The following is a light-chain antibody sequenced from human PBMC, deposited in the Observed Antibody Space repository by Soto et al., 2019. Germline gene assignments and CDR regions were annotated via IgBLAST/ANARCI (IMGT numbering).Light chain of an antibody. Sequence: DIVMTQSPDSLSVSLGERATINCKSSQSVLYSSNNKNYLAWYQQKPGQPPKLLIYWASTRESGVPDRFSGSGCGTDFTLTISSLQAEDAAVYYCQQYYSTITFGQGTRLEIK. CDR1: QSVLYSSNNKNY. CDR2: WAS. J-gene: IGKJ5*01. CDR3: QQYYSTIT. V-gene: IGKV4-1*01.